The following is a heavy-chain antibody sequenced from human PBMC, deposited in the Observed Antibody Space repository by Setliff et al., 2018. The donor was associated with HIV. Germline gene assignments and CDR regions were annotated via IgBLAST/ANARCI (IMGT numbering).Heavy chain of an antibody. D-gene: IGHD6-6*01. J-gene: IGHJ6*03. CDR1: GDSVSSASYY. Sequence: SETLSLTCTVSGDSVSSASYYWSWVRQPPGKGLEWIGYIYYSGTTKYNPSFKSRVTISVDTSKNQFSLKLSSVTAADTAVYYCASEAWTSYRSSSGYYYYYMDVWGKGTTVTVSS. CDR3: ASEAWTSYRSSSGYYYYYMDV. CDR2: IYYSGTT. V-gene: IGHV4-61*01.